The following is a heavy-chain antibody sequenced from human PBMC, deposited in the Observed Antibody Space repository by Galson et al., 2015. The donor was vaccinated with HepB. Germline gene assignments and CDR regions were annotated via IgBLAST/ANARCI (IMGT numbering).Heavy chain of an antibody. J-gene: IGHJ3*02. CDR3: ARDVPTTVTIWGTFDI. CDR1: GFTFSDYY. D-gene: IGHD4-17*01. V-gene: IGHV3-11*01. Sequence: SLRLSCAASGFTFSDYYMSWIRQAPGKGLEWVSYISSSGSTIYYTDSVKGRFTISRDNAKNSLYLQMNSLRAEDTAVYYCARDVPTTVTIWGTFDIWGQGTMVTVSS. CDR2: ISSSGSTI.